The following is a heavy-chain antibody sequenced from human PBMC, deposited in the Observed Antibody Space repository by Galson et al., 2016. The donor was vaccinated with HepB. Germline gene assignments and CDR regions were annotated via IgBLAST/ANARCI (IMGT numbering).Heavy chain of an antibody. J-gene: IGHJ4*02. D-gene: IGHD4-23*01. Sequence: SLRLSCAASGFSFSSYGMHWVRHVPGKGLEWVAIISRDGTYIQYADSVKGRITISRDDSGNVLFLQMTSLRSEDSAIYYCAKDFGNDGGASSGGLDYWGQGTLVTVSS. CDR2: ISRDGTYI. V-gene: IGHV3-30*18. CDR1: GFSFSSYG. CDR3: AKDFGNDGGASSGGLDY.